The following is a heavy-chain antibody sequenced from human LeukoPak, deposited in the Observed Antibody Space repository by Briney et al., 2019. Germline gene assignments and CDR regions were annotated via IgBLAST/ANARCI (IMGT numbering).Heavy chain of an antibody. CDR1: GFTFSDYY. V-gene: IGHV3-11*01. CDR3: ARGDYGDYNNWFDP. CDR2: ISSSGSTI. J-gene: IGHJ5*02. D-gene: IGHD4-17*01. Sequence: GGSLRLSCAASGFTFSDYYMSWIRQAPGKGLEWVSYISSSGSTIYYADSVKGRFTNSRDNAKNSLYLQMNSLRAEGTAVYYCARGDYGDYNNWFDPWGQGTLVTVSS.